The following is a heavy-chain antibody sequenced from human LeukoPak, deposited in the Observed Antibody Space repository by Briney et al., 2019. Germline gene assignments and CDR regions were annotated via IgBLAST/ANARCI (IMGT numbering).Heavy chain of an antibody. V-gene: IGHV1-46*01. D-gene: IGHD1-7*01. Sequence: ASVKVSCKASGYTFTSYYIHWVRQAPGQGLEWMGIINCAGGSTRYAQKFQGRVTMTRDTSPSADYMELSGLRAADTGVYYCAREGELLGGFDIWGQGTMVTVSS. J-gene: IGHJ3*02. CDR2: INCAGGST. CDR1: GYTFTSYY. CDR3: AREGELLGGFDI.